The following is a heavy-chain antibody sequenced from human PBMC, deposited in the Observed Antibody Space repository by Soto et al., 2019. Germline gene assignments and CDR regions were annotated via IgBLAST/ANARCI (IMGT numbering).Heavy chain of an antibody. CDR2: IIPLFGTA. Sequence: QVQLVQSGAEVKKPGSSVTVSCKASGVTFSSETISWVRQAPGQGLEWVGGIIPLFGTANYAQKFQGRVTITADEATSTLYIELSGLRYDATAVYYCATESGDNPGSQLDSGGQGTLATVSS. D-gene: IGHD2-21*01. V-gene: IGHV1-69*01. CDR1: GVTFSSET. J-gene: IGHJ5*01. CDR3: ATESGDNPGSQLDS.